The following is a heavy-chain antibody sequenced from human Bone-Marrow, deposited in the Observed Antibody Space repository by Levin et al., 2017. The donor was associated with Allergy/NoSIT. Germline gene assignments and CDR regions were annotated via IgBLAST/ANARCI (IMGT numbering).Heavy chain of an antibody. D-gene: IGHD4-17*01. J-gene: IGHJ2*01. V-gene: IGHV3-48*02. CDR3: ARDLNGDYGDSNWYFDL. CDR1: GITFSDYS. Sequence: GGSLRLSCTVSGITFSDYSMNWVRWAPGKGLEWVSYISSGSRTIYYADSVKGRFTISREDAKNSLYLQMDSLGDEDTSVYYCARDLNGDYGDSNWYFDLWGRGTLVTVSS. CDR2: ISSGSRTI.